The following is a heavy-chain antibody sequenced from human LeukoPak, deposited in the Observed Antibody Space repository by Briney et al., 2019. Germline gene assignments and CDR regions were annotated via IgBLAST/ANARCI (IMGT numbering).Heavy chain of an antibody. CDR3: TLNLIRYFDWLPSDY. CDR1: GFTFSTYG. J-gene: IGHJ4*02. CDR2: ISGSGAST. V-gene: IGHV3-23*01. D-gene: IGHD3-9*01. Sequence: GGSLRLSCAASGFTFSTYGMSWVRQAPGKGLEWVSSISGSGASTYYADSVKGRFTISRDNSKNTLYLQMNSLRAEDTAVYYCTLNLIRYFDWLPSDYWGQGTLVTVSS.